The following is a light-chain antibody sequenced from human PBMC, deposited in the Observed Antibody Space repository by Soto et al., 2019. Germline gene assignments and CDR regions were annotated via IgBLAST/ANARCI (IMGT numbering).Light chain of an antibody. CDR1: QSISRS. J-gene: IGKJ3*01. Sequence: DIQMTQSPSTLSASVGDRVTITCRASQSISRSLSWYQQKPGKAPRLLIYDASSLEGGVPSRFSGSGFGTAFTLTSTNLQPADVASYHCQEYSDFLISFGPGTTVDFK. V-gene: IGKV1-5*01. CDR2: DAS. CDR3: QEYSDFLIS.